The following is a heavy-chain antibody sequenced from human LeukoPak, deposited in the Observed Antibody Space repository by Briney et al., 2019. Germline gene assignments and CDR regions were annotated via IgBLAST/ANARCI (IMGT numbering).Heavy chain of an antibody. CDR3: ARVGPTVTGAEYFQH. Sequence: RASVKVSCKASGYTFTSYYMHWVRQAPGQGLEWMGIINPSGGSTSYAQKFQGRVTMTRDTSTSTVYMELSSLRSEDTAVYYCARVGPTVTGAEYFQHWGQGTLVTVSS. D-gene: IGHD4-17*01. CDR1: GYTFTSYY. CDR2: INPSGGST. V-gene: IGHV1-46*01. J-gene: IGHJ1*01.